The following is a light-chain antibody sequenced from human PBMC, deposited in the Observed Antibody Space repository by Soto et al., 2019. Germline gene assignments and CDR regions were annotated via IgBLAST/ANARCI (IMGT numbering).Light chain of an antibody. CDR3: QPSHSTPPT. CDR2: EAS. J-gene: IGKJ2*01. Sequence: DIHMAQSPPSLSASVGDRVTITCRASHNIVTYLNWYQQKAGKAPSLLIYEASHLQSGVPFRFFGRGPVTDFTLAIDTPQPEDSATSYYQPSHSTPPTFDPRTKLESK. CDR1: HNIVTY. V-gene: IGKV1-39*01.